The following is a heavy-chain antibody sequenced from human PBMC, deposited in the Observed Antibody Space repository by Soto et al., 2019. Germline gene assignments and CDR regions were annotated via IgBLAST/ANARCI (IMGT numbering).Heavy chain of an antibody. V-gene: IGHV4-59*01. CDR1: GGSISVDY. J-gene: IGHJ6*02. CDR3: ARVNYDYVWGSYYGMDV. D-gene: IGHD3-16*01. Sequence: ETQSLTCTISGGSISVDYWSLILQAPGKGLEWIGYIYYSGSTNYNPSLKSRVTISVDTSKNQFSLKLSSVTAADTAVYYCARVNYDYVWGSYYGMDVWGQGTTVTVSS. CDR2: IYYSGST.